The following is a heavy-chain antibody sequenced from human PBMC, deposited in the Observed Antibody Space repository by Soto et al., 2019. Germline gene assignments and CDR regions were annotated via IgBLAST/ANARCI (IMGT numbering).Heavy chain of an antibody. CDR2: IWFDGSKK. CDR3: ARGRTYGFDY. Sequence: GGSLRLSCAASGFTFSSYGMAWVRQAPGKGLEWVAIIWFDGSKKYHADSVKGRFTISRDDSKNTLYLQMNSLRAEDSAVYYCARGRTYGFDYWGQGTLVTVSS. V-gene: IGHV3-33*01. J-gene: IGHJ4*02. CDR1: GFTFSSYG. D-gene: IGHD4-17*01.